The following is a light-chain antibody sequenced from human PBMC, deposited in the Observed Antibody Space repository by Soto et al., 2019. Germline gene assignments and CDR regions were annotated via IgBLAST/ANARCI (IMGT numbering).Light chain of an antibody. Sequence: DIQVTQYQSSLSASVGDRVTITFRASHSISTYVNWYQQKPGKAPKLLIYVASSVQSGVPSRFSGSGSGTDFTLTISSLQPEDVATYYCQQSYNPITFGQGTRLEIK. CDR2: VAS. J-gene: IGKJ5*01. V-gene: IGKV1-39*01. CDR3: QQSYNPIT. CDR1: HSISTY.